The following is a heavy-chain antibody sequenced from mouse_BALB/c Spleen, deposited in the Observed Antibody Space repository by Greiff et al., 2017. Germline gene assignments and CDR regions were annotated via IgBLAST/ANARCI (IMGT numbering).Heavy chain of an antibody. CDR2: ISDGGSYT. D-gene: IGHD2-1*01. CDR3: ARGYGNYAYAMDY. J-gene: IGHJ4*01. Sequence: EVKVVESGGGLVKPGGSLKLSCAASGFTFSDYYMYWVRQTLEKRLEWVATISDGGSYTYYPDSVKGRFTISRDNAKNNLYLQMSSLKSEDTAMYYCARGYGNYAYAMDYWGQGTSVTVSS. CDR1: GFTFSDYY. V-gene: IGHV5-4*02.